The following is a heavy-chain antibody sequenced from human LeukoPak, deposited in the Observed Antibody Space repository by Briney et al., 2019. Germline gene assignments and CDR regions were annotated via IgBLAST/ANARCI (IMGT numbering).Heavy chain of an antibody. CDR1: GFTFSSYA. CDR3: ASNYYDSSGYYY. Sequence: PGGSLRLSCAASGFTFSSYAMSWIRQAPGKGLEWVSYISSSGSTIYYADSVKGRFTISRDNAKNSLYLQMNSLRAEDTAVYYCASNYYDSSGYYYWGQGTLVTVSS. CDR2: ISSSGSTI. D-gene: IGHD3-22*01. V-gene: IGHV3-11*04. J-gene: IGHJ4*02.